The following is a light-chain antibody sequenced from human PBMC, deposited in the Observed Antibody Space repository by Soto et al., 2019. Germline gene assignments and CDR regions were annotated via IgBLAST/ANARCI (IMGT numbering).Light chain of an antibody. CDR2: GNS. V-gene: IGLV1-40*01. J-gene: IGLJ2*01. CDR3: QSYDSSLSGSKV. CDR1: SSNIGAGYD. Sequence: QSALTQPPSVSGAPGQRVTISCTGSSSNIGAGYDVHWYLQLPGTAPKLLIYGNSNRPSGVPDRFSGSKSGTSASLAITGLQAEDEADYYCQSYDSSLSGSKVFGGGTKLTVL.